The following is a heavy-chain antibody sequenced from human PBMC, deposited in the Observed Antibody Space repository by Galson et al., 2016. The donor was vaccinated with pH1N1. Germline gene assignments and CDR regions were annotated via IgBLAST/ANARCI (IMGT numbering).Heavy chain of an antibody. CDR2: IYPDDSDT. CDR3: ARGLWFGELSPATS. D-gene: IGHD3-10*01. V-gene: IGHV5-51*01. J-gene: IGHJ5*02. CDR1: GYTFTTYW. Sequence: QSGAEVKKPGESLKISCRASGYTFTTYWIGWVRQMPGKGLEWMGFIYPDDSDTRNYPSFQGQVTISADKSISTAYLQWSSLKASDTAMYYCARGLWFGELSPATSWGQGTLVTVSS.